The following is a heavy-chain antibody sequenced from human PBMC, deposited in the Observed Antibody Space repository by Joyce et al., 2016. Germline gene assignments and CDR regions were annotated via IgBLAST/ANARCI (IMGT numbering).Heavy chain of an antibody. V-gene: IGHV4-30-4*01. J-gene: IGHJ4*02. D-gene: IGHD3-10*01. CDR2: IYYTGST. CDR1: GGSISSGDYY. Sequence: QVQLQESGPGLVKPSQTLSLTCSVSGGSISSGDYYWRWIRQPPGKGLEWIGYIYYTGSTYYNLSLKSQITMSVDTSKNQFSLKLSSVTAADTAVYYCARVTWFGDKGFDYWGQGTLVTVSS. CDR3: ARVTWFGDKGFDY.